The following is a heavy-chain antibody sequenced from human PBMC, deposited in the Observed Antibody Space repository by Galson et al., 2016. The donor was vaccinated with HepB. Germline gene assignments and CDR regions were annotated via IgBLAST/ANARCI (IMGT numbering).Heavy chain of an antibody. Sequence: SETLSLTCGVSNGSISSPNYWSWVRQPPGKGLEWIGEIYHSGNTNYSPSLKSRVTISIDKSKNQFSLKMNSVTAADTAVYYCARGGGPWGSYRYVGDLWGQGILVTVSS. CDR3: ARGGGPWGSYRYVGDL. D-gene: IGHD3-16*02. CDR1: NGSISSPNY. CDR2: IYHSGNT. J-gene: IGHJ4*02. V-gene: IGHV4-4*02.